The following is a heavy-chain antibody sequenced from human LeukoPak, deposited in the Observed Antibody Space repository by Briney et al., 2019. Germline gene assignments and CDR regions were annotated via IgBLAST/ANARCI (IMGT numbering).Heavy chain of an antibody. CDR2: IRYGGSDK. J-gene: IGHJ4*02. D-gene: IGHD6-13*01. Sequence: PGGSLTLSCAASGFTFSNYGMHWVRQAPGKGLEWVAFIRYGGSDKYYTDPVKGRFTISRDNSKNTLYLQMRSLRAEDRAVYYCARGYSSSWYLDWGQGTLVTVSS. CDR1: GFTFSNYG. V-gene: IGHV3-30*02. CDR3: ARGYSSSWYLD.